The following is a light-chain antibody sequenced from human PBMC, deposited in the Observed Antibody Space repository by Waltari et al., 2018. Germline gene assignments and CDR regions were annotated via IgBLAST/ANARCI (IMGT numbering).Light chain of an antibody. CDR2: VTS. J-gene: IGKJ2*01. CDR1: KSVGHN. V-gene: IGKV3-15*01. Sequence: ETIMSQSPATLSVSPGETATLSCRASKSVGHNMAWFQQTPGQAPRLLIYVTSSRSTNIPGRFSGAGSGTDFTLTISGLQSEDFAVYYCQQYKEWPYTFGQGT. CDR3: QQYKEWPYT.